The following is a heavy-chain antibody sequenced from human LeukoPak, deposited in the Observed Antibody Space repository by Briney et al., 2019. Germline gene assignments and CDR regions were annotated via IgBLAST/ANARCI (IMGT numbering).Heavy chain of an antibody. Sequence: SETLSLTCTVSGGSISGYYWSWIRQPPGKGLEWIGEINHSGSTNYNPSLKSRVTISVDTSKNQFSLKLSSVTAADTAVYYCARSPRLSYGDYDPFDYWGQGTLVTVSS. V-gene: IGHV4-34*01. J-gene: IGHJ4*02. CDR2: INHSGST. CDR1: GGSISGYY. D-gene: IGHD4-17*01. CDR3: ARSPRLSYGDYDPFDY.